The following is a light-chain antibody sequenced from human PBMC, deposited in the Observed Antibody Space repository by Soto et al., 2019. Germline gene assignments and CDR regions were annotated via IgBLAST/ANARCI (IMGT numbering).Light chain of an antibody. CDR2: EDS. CDR1: SSDVGSYNL. J-gene: IGLJ2*01. CDR3: CSYSGSSTVV. Sequence: QSALTQPASVSGSPGQSITISCTGTSSDVGSYNLVSWYQQYPGKVPKLMIYEDSKRPSGVSNRFSGSKSGNTASLTISGLPAEDEADYYCCSYSGSSTVVFGGGTKLTVL. V-gene: IGLV2-23*01.